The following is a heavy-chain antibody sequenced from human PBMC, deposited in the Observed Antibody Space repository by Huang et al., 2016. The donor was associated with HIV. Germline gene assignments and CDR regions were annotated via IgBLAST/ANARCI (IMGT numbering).Heavy chain of an antibody. D-gene: IGHD6-13*01. CDR1: GFTFSSYA. V-gene: IGHV3-30-3*01. CDR2: ISYDGSNK. Sequence: QVQLVESGGGVVQPGRSLRLSCAASGFTFSSYAMHWVRQTPGKGLEWVAVISYDGSNKNYADSVRGGFTISRDNSKNTLYLQMNSLGAEYTAVYYCARRLAAAARGFDYWGQGTLVTVSS. CDR3: ARRLAAAARGFDY. J-gene: IGHJ4*02.